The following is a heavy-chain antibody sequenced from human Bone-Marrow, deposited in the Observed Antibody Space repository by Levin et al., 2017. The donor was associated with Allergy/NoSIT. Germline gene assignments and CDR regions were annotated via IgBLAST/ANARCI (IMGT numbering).Heavy chain of an antibody. CDR2: IHPNSGGT. CDR3: ARSIEGDAYNYGHLDS. V-gene: IGHV1-2*06. Sequence: AASVKVSCKASGYTFTGYYMHWVRQAPGQGLEWMGRIHPNSGGTIYAQKFQGRVTMTRDTSISTAYMELSRLRSDDTAVYYCARSIEGDAYNYGHLDSWGQGTLVTVSS. CDR1: GYTFTGYY. D-gene: IGHD5-24*01. J-gene: IGHJ4*02.